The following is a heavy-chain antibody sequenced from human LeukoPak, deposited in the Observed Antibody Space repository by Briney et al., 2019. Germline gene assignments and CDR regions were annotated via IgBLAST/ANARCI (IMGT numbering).Heavy chain of an antibody. V-gene: IGHV3-23*01. CDR1: RFTFSSYA. J-gene: IGHJ4*02. D-gene: IGHD6-13*01. CDR2: ISGSGGST. Sequence: PGGSLRLSCAASRFTFSSYAMSWVRQAPGKGLEWVSGISGSGGSTYYADSVKGRFTISRDNSKNTLYLQMNSLRAEDTAVYYCARDRHDAALGYWGQGTLVTVSS. CDR3: ARDRHDAALGY.